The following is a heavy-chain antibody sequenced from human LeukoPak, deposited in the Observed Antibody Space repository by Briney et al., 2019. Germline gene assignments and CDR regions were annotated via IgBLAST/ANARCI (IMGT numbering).Heavy chain of an antibody. J-gene: IGHJ4*02. CDR1: GGSISSYY. CDR3: ARGIAVAGLDY. V-gene: IGHV4-59*01. CDR2: TYYSGST. Sequence: SETLSLTCTVSGGSISSYYWSWIRQPPGKGLEWIGYTYYSGSTNYNPSLKSRVTISVDTSKNQFSLKLSSVTAADTAVYYCARGIAVAGLDYWGQGTLVTVSS. D-gene: IGHD6-19*01.